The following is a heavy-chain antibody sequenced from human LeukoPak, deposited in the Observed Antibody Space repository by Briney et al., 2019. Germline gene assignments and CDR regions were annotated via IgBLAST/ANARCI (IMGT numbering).Heavy chain of an antibody. D-gene: IGHD3-10*01. CDR3: ASLKGGSGSYFDY. V-gene: IGHV3-7*02. CDR1: GFTFSSSW. J-gene: IGHJ4*02. Sequence: GGSLRLSCAASGFTFSSSWMTWVRQAPGKGLEYVANIKEDGTEKYYVDSVKGRFTISRDNSKNTLYLQMNSLRAEDTAVYYCASLKGGSGSYFDYWGQGTLVTVSS. CDR2: IKEDGTEK.